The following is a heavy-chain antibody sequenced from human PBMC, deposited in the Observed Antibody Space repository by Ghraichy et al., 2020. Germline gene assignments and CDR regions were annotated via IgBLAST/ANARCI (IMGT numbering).Heavy chain of an antibody. CDR2: INHSGST. CDR1: GGSFSGYY. V-gene: IGHV4-34*01. D-gene: IGHD3-22*01. Sequence: SETLSLTCAVYGGSFSGYYWSWIRQPPGKGLEWIGEINHSGSTNYNPSLKSRVTISVDTSKNQFSLKLSSVTAADTAVYYCARRPRYYYDSSGYFDYWGQGTLVTVSS. CDR3: ARRPRYYYDSSGYFDY. J-gene: IGHJ4*02.